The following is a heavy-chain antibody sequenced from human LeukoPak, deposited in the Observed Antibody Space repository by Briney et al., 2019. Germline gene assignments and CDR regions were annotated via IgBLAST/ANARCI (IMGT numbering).Heavy chain of an antibody. CDR3: AGGTFDGPLYGTYWYFHV. CDR2: VYSNGNT. J-gene: IGHJ2*01. V-gene: IGHV4-59*02. D-gene: IGHD1-14*01. CDR1: GGSVKNNY. Sequence: SETLSLTCTVSGGSVKNNYWSWIRQPPGKALEWIGYVYSNGNTTYNPSLKSRVTMSIETSKKQFSLKVPSVTAADTAVYYCAGGTFDGPLYGTYWYFHVWGRGTLVTVSS.